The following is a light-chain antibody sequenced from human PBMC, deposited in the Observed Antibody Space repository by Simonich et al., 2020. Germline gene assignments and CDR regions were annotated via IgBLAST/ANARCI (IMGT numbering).Light chain of an antibody. CDR1: NSDVGSYNL. Sequence: QSALTQPASVSGSPGKSITIPCPGTNSDVGSYNLVSWYQQHPGKAPKLMIYEGSKRPSGVSNRFSGSKSGNTASLTISGLQAEDEADYYCCSYAGSSTSVVFGGGTKLTVL. J-gene: IGLJ2*01. CDR3: CSYAGSSTSVV. CDR2: EGS. V-gene: IGLV2-23*01.